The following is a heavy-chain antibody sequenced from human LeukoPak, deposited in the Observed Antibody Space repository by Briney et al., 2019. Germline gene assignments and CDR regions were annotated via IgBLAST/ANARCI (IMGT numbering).Heavy chain of an antibody. CDR3: AKDIGQDGRGHYYLDY. CDR1: GFTFCDYS. V-gene: IGHV3-43*01. J-gene: IGHJ4*02. CDR2: ISWDGRDT. D-gene: IGHD5-24*01. Sequence: GGSLRLSCAASGFTFCDYSMYWVRQAPGKGLEWVSLISWDGRDTKYADSVKGRFTTSRDNNINSLYLQMSSLRLEYFALYYCAKDIGQDGRGHYYLDYWGQGTLVTVSS.